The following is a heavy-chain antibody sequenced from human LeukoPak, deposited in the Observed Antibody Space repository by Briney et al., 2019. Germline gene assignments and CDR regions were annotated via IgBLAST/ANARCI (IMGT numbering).Heavy chain of an antibody. D-gene: IGHD3-22*01. J-gene: IGHJ4*02. CDR3: ASTTTYYYDSSGYTRGYYFDY. Sequence: SETLSLTCAVYGGSFSGYYWSWIRQPPGKGLEWIGEINHSGSTNYNPSLKSRVTLSVDTSKNQFSLKLSSVTAADTAVYYCASTTTYYYDSSGYTRGYYFDYWGQGTLVTVSS. CDR1: GGSFSGYY. V-gene: IGHV4-34*01. CDR2: INHSGST.